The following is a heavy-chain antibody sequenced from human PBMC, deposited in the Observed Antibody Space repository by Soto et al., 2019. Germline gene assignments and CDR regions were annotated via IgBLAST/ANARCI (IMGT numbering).Heavy chain of an antibody. V-gene: IGHV5-51*01. CDR1: GDSITSYW. D-gene: IGHD4-17*01. J-gene: IGHJ3*02. CDR2: IYPGDSDT. CDR3: ARKASGDYFVGFDI. Sequence: PGEPLKVSCRGAGDSITSYWIGWVSQMPGKGLEWMGIIYPGDSDTRYSPSFQGQVTISADKSISTAYLQWSNLKAPDTAMYYCARKASGDYFVGFDIWGQGTMVTVSS.